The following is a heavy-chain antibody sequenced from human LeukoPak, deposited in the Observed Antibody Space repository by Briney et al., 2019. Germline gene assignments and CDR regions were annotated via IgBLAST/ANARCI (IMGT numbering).Heavy chain of an antibody. Sequence: GGSLRLSCAASGFTFSSYAMHWVRQAPGKGLEWVAVISYDGSNKYYADSVKGRFTISRDNSKNALYLQMNSLRAEDTAVYYCASGPPLWYSSGYFDYWGQGTLVTVSS. CDR3: ASGPPLWYSSGYFDY. CDR1: GFTFSSYA. D-gene: IGHD6-19*01. V-gene: IGHV3-30-3*01. J-gene: IGHJ4*02. CDR2: ISYDGSNK.